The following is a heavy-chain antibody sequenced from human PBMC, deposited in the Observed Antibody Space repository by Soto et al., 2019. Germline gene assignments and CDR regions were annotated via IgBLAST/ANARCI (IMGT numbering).Heavy chain of an antibody. Sequence: GGSLRLSCAASGFTFSSYGMHWVRQAPGKGLEWVAVISYDGSNKYYADSVKGRFTISRDNSKNTLYLQMNSLRAEDTAVYYCAKGGSNYVPYYYYGMDVWGQGTTVTVSS. V-gene: IGHV3-30*18. CDR1: GFTFSSYG. CDR3: AKGGSNYVPYYYYGMDV. J-gene: IGHJ6*02. D-gene: IGHD4-4*01. CDR2: ISYDGSNK.